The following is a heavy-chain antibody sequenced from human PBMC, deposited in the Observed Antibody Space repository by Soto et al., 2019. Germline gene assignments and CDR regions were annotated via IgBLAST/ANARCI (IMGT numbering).Heavy chain of an antibody. V-gene: IGHV3-23*01. J-gene: IGHJ4*02. CDR1: GFTFSNYA. Sequence: GWSLRLSCTASGFTFSNYAMSWVRQAPGKGLEWVSTIGARSNTFYTDSVKGRFTISRDNSKNTLYLQMSSLRAEDTAVFYCAKAHAIGSSPFDYWGQGTLVTVSS. CDR3: AKAHAIGSSPFDY. CDR2: IGARSNT. D-gene: IGHD1-26*01.